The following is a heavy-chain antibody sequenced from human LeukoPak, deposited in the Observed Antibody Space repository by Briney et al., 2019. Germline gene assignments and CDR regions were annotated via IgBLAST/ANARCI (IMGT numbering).Heavy chain of an antibody. D-gene: IGHD3-10*01. J-gene: IGHJ5*02. CDR2: IIPIIGIA. CDR3: ARTYYYGSGIGSNWFDP. CDR1: GGTFSSYA. Sequence: SVKVSCKASGGTFSSYAISWVRQAPGQGLEWMGRIIPIIGIANYAQKFQGRVTITADKSTSTAYMELSSLRSEDTAVFYCARTYYYGSGIGSNWFDPWGQGTLVTVSS. V-gene: IGHV1-69*04.